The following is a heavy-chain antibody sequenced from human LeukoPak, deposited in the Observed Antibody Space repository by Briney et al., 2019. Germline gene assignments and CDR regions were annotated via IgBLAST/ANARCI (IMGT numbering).Heavy chain of an antibody. V-gene: IGHV4-39*01. CDR1: GGSLSSSSYY. Sequence: SETMSLTCTVSGGSLSSSSYYWGWIRQSPVRGLEWIGSLYYSGGTYFNPSLKSRCTISVHTSKIPFALKLSFVTAGDTAVHYCARHISWLLPYAFDIWGQGTVVTVSS. D-gene: IGHD3-22*01. J-gene: IGHJ3*02. CDR3: ARHISWLLPYAFDI. CDR2: LYYSGGT.